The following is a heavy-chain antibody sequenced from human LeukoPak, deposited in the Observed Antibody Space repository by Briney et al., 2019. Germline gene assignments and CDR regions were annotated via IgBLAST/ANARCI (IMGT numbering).Heavy chain of an antibody. CDR2: INSDGSTT. CDR3: ARFYCSSTSCLEDY. V-gene: IGHV3-74*01. Sequence: GGSLRLSCAASGFTFSSYWMHWVRQAPGKGLVWVSRINSDGSTTSYADSVKGRFAISRDNAKNTLYLQMNSLRAEDTAVYYCARFYCSSTSCLEDYWGQGTLVTVSS. J-gene: IGHJ4*02. D-gene: IGHD2-2*01. CDR1: GFTFSSYW.